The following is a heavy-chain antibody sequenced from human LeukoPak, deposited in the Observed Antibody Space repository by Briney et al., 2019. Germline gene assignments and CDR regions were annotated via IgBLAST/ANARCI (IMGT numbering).Heavy chain of an antibody. CDR3: ARRRDLYSGSYYPFDY. V-gene: IGHV5-51*01. D-gene: IGHD1-26*01. CDR2: VYPGDSDT. CDR1: GYSFTTYW. J-gene: IGHJ4*02. Sequence: GESLKISCKGSGYSFTTYWIGWVRQMPGKGLEWMGIVYPGDSDTRYSPSFQGQVTISADKSISTAYLQWSSLKASDTAMYYCARRRDLYSGSYYPFDYWGQGTLVTVSS.